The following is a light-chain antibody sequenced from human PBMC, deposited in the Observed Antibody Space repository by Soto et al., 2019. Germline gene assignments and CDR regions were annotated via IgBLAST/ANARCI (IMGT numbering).Light chain of an antibody. CDR1: QRFAGAS. Sequence: EIVLTQSPGTLSLSPGEKAPLSSRASQRFAGASLAWYQQKPGQAPRPLIYGASSRATGIPDRFSGSGSGTDFTLTISRLEPEDFAVYYCQQYGSSGLTFGGGTKVEIK. V-gene: IGKV3-20*01. CDR3: QQYGSSGLT. J-gene: IGKJ4*01. CDR2: GAS.